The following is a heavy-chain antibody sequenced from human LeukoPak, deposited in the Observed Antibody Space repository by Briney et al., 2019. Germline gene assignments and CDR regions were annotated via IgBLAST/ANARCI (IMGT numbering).Heavy chain of an antibody. CDR3: ARDQGSGINYYYYYMDV. D-gene: IGHD3-10*01. V-gene: IGHV3-7*01. CDR1: GFTFSSYW. J-gene: IGHJ6*03. CDR2: IKQDGSEK. Sequence: GGSLRLSCAASGFTFSSYWMSWVRQAPGKGLEWVANIKQDGSEKYYVDSVKGRFTISRDKAKNSLYLQMNSLRAEDTAVYYCARDQGSGINYYYYYMDVWGKGTTVTVSS.